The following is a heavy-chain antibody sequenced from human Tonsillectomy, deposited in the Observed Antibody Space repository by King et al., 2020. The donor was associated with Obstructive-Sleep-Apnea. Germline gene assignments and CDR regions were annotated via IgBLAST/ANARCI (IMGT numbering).Heavy chain of an antibody. CDR2: IYYSGST. Sequence: QLQESGPGLVKPSETLSLTCTVSGGSISSSSYYWGWIRQPPGKGLEWIGSIYYSGSTYYNPSLKSRVTISVDTSKNQFSLKLSSVTAADTAVYYCARATGAYYYDSSGYYGFDYWGQGTLVTVSS. D-gene: IGHD3-22*01. CDR1: GGSISSSSYY. J-gene: IGHJ4*02. V-gene: IGHV4-39*07. CDR3: ARATGAYYYDSSGYYGFDY.